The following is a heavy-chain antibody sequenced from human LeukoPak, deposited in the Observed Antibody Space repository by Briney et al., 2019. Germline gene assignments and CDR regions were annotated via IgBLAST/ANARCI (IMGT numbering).Heavy chain of an antibody. Sequence: ASVKVSCKASGYTFTSHGITWVRQAPAQGLEWMGWISTYNGNTDYAQKFQGRVTMTRDTSTSTVYMELSSLRSEDTAVYYCARRGAVADLDDWGQGTLVTVSS. V-gene: IGHV1-18*01. CDR3: ARRGAVADLDD. CDR2: ISTYNGNT. CDR1: GYTFTSHG. J-gene: IGHJ4*02. D-gene: IGHD6-19*01.